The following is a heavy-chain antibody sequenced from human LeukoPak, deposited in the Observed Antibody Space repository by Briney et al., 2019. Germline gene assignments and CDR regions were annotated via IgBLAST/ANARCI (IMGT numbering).Heavy chain of an antibody. Sequence: PGGSRRLSCAASGFTFSSYGMHWVRQAPGEGLEWVAVISYVGSTKYYADSVKGRFTISRDNSKNTLYLQMNSRRAEDTAVYYCAKDLPWFDPWGQGTLVTVSS. CDR3: AKDLPWFDP. V-gene: IGHV3-30*18. J-gene: IGHJ5*02. CDR2: ISYVGSTK. CDR1: GFTFSSYG.